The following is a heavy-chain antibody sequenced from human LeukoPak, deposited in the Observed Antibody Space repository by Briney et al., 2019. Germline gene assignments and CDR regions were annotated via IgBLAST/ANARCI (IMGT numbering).Heavy chain of an antibody. CDR3: ATTNTVVVVVATQFDD. D-gene: IGHD2-15*01. V-gene: IGHV4-39*01. Sequence: SETLSLTCTVSGGSISSGNYYWGWIRQPPGKGLEWIGSIYYTGITYYNPSLKSRVTISVDTSKNQFSLKLSSVTAADTAVYYCATTNTVVVVVATQFDDWGQGTLVTVSS. J-gene: IGHJ4*02. CDR2: IYYTGIT. CDR1: GGSISSGNYY.